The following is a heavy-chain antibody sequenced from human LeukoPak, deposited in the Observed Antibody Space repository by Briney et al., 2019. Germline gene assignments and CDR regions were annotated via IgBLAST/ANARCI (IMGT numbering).Heavy chain of an antibody. V-gene: IGHV5-51*01. J-gene: IGHJ6*03. CDR2: IYPGDSDT. D-gene: IGHD3-16*01. Sequence: GESLKISCKGSGYSFTSYWIGWVRQMPGKGLEWMGIIYPGDSDTRYSPSFQGQVTISADKSISTAYLQWSSLKASDTAMYYCASHIWGVEDSGPPIGHYMDVWGKGTTVTVSS. CDR3: ASHIWGVEDSGPPIGHYMDV. CDR1: GYSFTSYW.